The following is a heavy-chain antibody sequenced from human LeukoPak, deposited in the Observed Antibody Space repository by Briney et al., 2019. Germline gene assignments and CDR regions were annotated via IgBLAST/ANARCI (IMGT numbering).Heavy chain of an antibody. CDR1: DGSFSGYY. CDR2: INHSGST. D-gene: IGHD3-3*01. J-gene: IGHJ4*02. CDR3: ARGLNDSWTGENY. Sequence: PSETLSLTCAVYDGSFSGYYWSWIRQPPGKGLERIGEINHSGSTNYNPSLKSRVTISLDTSKSQFSLKVRYVTAADTAVYYCARGLNDSWTGENYWGQGTLVTVSS. V-gene: IGHV4-34*01.